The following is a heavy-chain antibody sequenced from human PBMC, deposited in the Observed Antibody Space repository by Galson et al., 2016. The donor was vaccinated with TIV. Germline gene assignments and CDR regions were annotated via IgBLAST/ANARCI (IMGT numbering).Heavy chain of an antibody. D-gene: IGHD3-10*01. CDR3: ARDLRGALDP. V-gene: IGHV3-53*04. CDR1: GFTVSTNY. CDR2: LHSGGRT. Sequence: SLRLSCAASGFTVSTNYMSWVRQAPGKGLEWVSVLHSGGRTYYADSVKGRFTISRHNSQNTLYFQMNTLRPDDTAVYYCARDLRGALDPWGQGTLVTVSS. J-gene: IGHJ5*02.